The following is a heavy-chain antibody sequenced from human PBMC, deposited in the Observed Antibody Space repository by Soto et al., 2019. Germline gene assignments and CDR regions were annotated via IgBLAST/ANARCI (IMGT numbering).Heavy chain of an antibody. CDR1: GYSFSTYW. CDR3: ARRRETTMAYDAYDL. J-gene: IGHJ3*01. Sequence: GESLKISCQGSGYSFSTYWIAWVQQMRGKGLEWMGILDPDDSDIRYSPSFQGQVTISVDKSIRTAYLQWRSLTASDTAIYYCARRRETTMAYDAYDLCGQGTMVTVS. V-gene: IGHV5-51*07. D-gene: IGHD1-1*01. CDR2: LDPDDSDI.